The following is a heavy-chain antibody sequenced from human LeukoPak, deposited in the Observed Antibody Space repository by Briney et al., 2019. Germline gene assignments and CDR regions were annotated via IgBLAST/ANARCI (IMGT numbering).Heavy chain of an antibody. V-gene: IGHV3-48*03. CDR1: GFSFSSYD. Sequence: GGSLTLSCPVSGFSFSSYDMNWVRQPPGKGLEWVGYIIRSGSPIYYADSVKGRFTISRDNAKNSLYLQMNSLRAEDTAVYYFARGSVQLEGQDYSYYGMDVWGQGTTVTVSS. CDR3: ARGSVQLEGQDYSYYGMDV. J-gene: IGHJ6*02. CDR2: IIRSGSPI. D-gene: IGHD1-1*01.